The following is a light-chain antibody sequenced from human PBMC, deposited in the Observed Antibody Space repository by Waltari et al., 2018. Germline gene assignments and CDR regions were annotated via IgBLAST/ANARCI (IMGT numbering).Light chain of an antibody. V-gene: IGLV2-11*01. J-gene: IGLJ2*01. CDR2: EVG. CDR3: CSHAGSSVV. CDR1: RSDVGAYNS. Sequence: QSALTQPRSVSGSPGQSVTISCTGTRSDVGAYNSVSWYQQHPGKAPKLMIYEVGKRPSGVPDRFSGSKSGNTASLTISGLQAEDEADYYCCSHAGSSVVFGGGTKLTVL.